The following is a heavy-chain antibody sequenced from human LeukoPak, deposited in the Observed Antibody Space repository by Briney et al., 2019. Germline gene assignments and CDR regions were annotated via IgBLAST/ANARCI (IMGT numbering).Heavy chain of an antibody. J-gene: IGHJ6*02. CDR1: GYGFSIYY. V-gene: IGHV7-4-1*02. D-gene: IGHD3-10*01. CDR3: ARERGLWFGELLPNYYYGMDV. Sequence: DSVKVSCKASGYGFSIYYMHWVRQAPGEGLEWMGMINTNTGNPTYAQGFTGRFVFSLDTSVSTAYLQISSLKAEDTAVYYCARERGLWFGELLPNYYYGMDVWGQGTTVTVSS. CDR2: INTNTGNP.